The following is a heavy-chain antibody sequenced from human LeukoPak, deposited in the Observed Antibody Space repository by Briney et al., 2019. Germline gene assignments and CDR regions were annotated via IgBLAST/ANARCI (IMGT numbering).Heavy chain of an antibody. Sequence: GGSLRLSCAASGFTFDDYTMHWVRQAPGKGLEWVSLISWDGSSTYYADSVKGRFTISRDNSKNSLYLQMNSLRTEDTALYYCAKDLGWGYYDSSGYYYPSGMDVWGQGTTVTVSS. CDR2: ISWDGSST. V-gene: IGHV3-43*01. J-gene: IGHJ6*02. CDR1: GFTFDDYT. CDR3: AKDLGWGYYDSSGYYYPSGMDV. D-gene: IGHD3-22*01.